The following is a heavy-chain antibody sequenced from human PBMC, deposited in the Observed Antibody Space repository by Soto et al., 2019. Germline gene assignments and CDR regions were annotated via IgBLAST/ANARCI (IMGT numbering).Heavy chain of an antibody. CDR2: ISGSGGST. Sequence: GGSLRLSCAASGFTFSSYAMSWVRQAPGKGLEWVSAISGSGGSTYYADSVKGRFTISRDNSKDTLYLQMNSLRAEDTAVYYCAVQTGGGYVFWSGCSHGRYFDYWGQGPLGTGSS. V-gene: IGHV3-23*01. CDR1: GFTFSSYA. CDR3: AVQTGGGYVFWSGCSHGRYFDY. D-gene: IGHD3-3*01. J-gene: IGHJ4*02.